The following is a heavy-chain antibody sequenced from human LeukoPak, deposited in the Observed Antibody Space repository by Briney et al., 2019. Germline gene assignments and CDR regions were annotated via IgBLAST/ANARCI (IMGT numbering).Heavy chain of an antibody. J-gene: IGHJ5*02. V-gene: IGHV4-4*02. CDR2: IYHSGST. CDR3: ARGGRKELLGFGRKLTNWFDP. CDR1: GGSISSSNW. D-gene: IGHD1-26*01. Sequence: SGTLSLTCAVSGGSISSSNWWSWVRQPPGKGLEWIGEIYHSGSTNYNPSLKSRVTISVDTSKNQFSLKLSSVTAADTAVYYCARGGRKELLGFGRKLTNWFDPWGQGTLVTVSS.